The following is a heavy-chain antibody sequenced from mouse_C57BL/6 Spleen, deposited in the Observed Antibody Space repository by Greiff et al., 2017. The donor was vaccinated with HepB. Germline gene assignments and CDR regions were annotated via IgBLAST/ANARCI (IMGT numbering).Heavy chain of an antibody. CDR1: GYAFTNYL. V-gene: IGHV1-54*01. D-gene: IGHD2-4*01. CDR3: ARYDYDPFDV. Sequence: VHLVESGAELVRPGTSVKVSCKASGYAFTNYLIEWVKQRPGQGLEWIGVINPGSGGTNYNEKFKGKATLTADKSSSTAYMQLSSLTSEDSAVYFCARYDYDPFDVWGTGTTVTVSS. CDR2: INPGSGGT. J-gene: IGHJ1*03.